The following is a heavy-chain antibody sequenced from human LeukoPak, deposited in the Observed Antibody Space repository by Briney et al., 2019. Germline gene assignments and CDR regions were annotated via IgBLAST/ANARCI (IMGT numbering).Heavy chain of an antibody. Sequence: SETLSLTCAVYGGSFSGYYWSWIRQPAGKGLEWIGRIYTSGSTNYNPSLKSRVTMSVDTSKNQFSLKLSSVTAADTAVYYCARSRQASGLFNSWGQGTPVVVSS. CDR2: IYTSGST. V-gene: IGHV4-59*10. D-gene: IGHD3-10*01. J-gene: IGHJ5*01. CDR1: GGSFSGYY. CDR3: ARSRQASGLFNS.